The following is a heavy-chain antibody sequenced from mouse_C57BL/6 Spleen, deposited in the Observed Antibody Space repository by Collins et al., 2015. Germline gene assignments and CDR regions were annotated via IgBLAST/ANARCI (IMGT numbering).Heavy chain of an antibody. CDR3: ARWGNYYGYDEFAY. CDR2: IYPGDGDT. Sequence: QVQLQQSGAELVKPGASVKISCKASGYAFSSYWMNWVKQRPGKGLEWIGQIYPGDGDTNYNGKFKGKATLTADKSSSTAYMQLSSLTSEDSAVYFCARWGNYYGYDEFAYWGQGTLVTVSA. J-gene: IGHJ3*01. D-gene: IGHD2-2*01. CDR1: GYAFSSYW. V-gene: IGHV1-80*01.